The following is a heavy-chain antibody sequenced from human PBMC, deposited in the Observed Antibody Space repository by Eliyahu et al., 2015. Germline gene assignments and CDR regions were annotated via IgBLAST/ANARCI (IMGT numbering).Heavy chain of an antibody. CDR2: INTNTGNP. CDR1: GXTFTSYA. V-gene: IGHV7-4-1*02. Sequence: QVQLVQSGSELXKPGASVKVSCKAXGXTFTSYAMNWVRQAPGQGLEWMGWINTNTGNPTYAQGFTGRFVFSLDTSVSTAYLQISSLKAEDTAVYYCARDLWYGEKEYFQHWGQGTLVTVSS. J-gene: IGHJ1*01. D-gene: IGHD4-17*01. CDR3: ARDLWYGEKEYFQH.